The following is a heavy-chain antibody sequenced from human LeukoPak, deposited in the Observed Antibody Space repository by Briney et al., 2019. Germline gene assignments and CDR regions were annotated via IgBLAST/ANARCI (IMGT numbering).Heavy chain of an antibody. D-gene: IGHD2-21*02. CDR1: GGSISSYY. V-gene: IGHV4-59*01. J-gene: IGHJ4*02. Sequence: SETLSLTCTVSGGSISSYYWSWIRQPPGKGLEWIGYIYYSGSTNYNPSLKSRVTISVDTSKNQFSLKLSSVTAADTAVYYCARVSCGGDCYSPNFDYWGQGTLVTASS. CDR2: IYYSGST. CDR3: ARVSCGGDCYSPNFDY.